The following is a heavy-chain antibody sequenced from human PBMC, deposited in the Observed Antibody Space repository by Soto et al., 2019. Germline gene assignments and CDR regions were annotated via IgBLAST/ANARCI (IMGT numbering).Heavy chain of an antibody. CDR3: ARDRSTYGGGGTGEVKENWFDP. CDR1: GGSISRYY. CDR2: AYYSGDT. J-gene: IGHJ5*02. V-gene: IGHV4-59*01. D-gene: IGHD2-8*01. Sequence: SETLSLTCGVSGGSISRYYWSWIRQPPGKGLEWIGYAYYSGDTGYNPSLKSRVTMAVDTSKDQVSLKLSSVTAADTAVYYCARDRSTYGGGGTGEVKENWFDPWGQGALVTVSS.